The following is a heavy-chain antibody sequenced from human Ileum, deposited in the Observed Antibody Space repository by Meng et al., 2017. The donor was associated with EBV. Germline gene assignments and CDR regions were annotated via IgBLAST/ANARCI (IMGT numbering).Heavy chain of an antibody. Sequence: VQLTPSGPGLLRPLETLSPAVAVSVSTSHSSCCDWSWLRQAPGKGLEWLGYVNYNGDSTYNPSLKSRVTMFIDTSKKQFYLNLTSATAADTAIYYCARDLRVGGAFDYWGQGTLVTVSS. CDR2: VNYNGDS. CDR1: VSTSHSSCCD. V-gene: IGHV4-61*01. CDR3: ARDLRVGGAFDY. D-gene: IGHD1-26*01. J-gene: IGHJ4*02.